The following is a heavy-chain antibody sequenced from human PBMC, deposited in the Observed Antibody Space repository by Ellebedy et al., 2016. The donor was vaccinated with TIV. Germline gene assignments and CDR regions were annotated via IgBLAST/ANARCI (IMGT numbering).Heavy chain of an antibody. V-gene: IGHV3-48*02. CDR1: GFTFSSYS. D-gene: IGHD6-19*01. CDR3: ARDSGAVADRGKAFDI. CDR2: ISSSSSTI. Sequence: GESLKISXAASGFTFSSYSMNWVRQAPGKGLEWASYISSSSSTIYYADSVKGRFTISRDNAKNSLYLQMNSLRDEDTAVYYCARDSGAVADRGKAFDIWGQGTMVTVSS. J-gene: IGHJ3*02.